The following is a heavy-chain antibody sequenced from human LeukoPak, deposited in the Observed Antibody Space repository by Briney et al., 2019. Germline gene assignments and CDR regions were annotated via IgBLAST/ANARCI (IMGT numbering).Heavy chain of an antibody. V-gene: IGHV3-21*01. Sequence: SGGSLRLSCAASGFTFSSYSMNWVRQAPGKGLEWVSSISSSSSYIYYADSVKGRFTISRDNAKNSLYLQMNSLRAEDTAVYYCARDPPSMIVRGGSEDYWGQGTLVTVSS. CDR1: GFTFSSYS. J-gene: IGHJ4*02. CDR3: ARDPPSMIVRGGSEDY. D-gene: IGHD3-22*01. CDR2: ISSSSSYI.